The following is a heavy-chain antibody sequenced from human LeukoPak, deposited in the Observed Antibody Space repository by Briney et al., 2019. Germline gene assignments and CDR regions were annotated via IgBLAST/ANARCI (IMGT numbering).Heavy chain of an antibody. CDR1: GGTFSSYA. Sequence: SVKVSCKASGGTFSSYAISWVRQAPGQGLEWMGRIIPILGIANYAQKFQDRVTITADKSTSTAYMELSSLRSEDTAVYYCARDLEDYYYGMDVWGQGTTVTVSS. CDR3: ARDLEDYYYGMDV. D-gene: IGHD5-24*01. CDR2: IIPILGIA. J-gene: IGHJ6*02. V-gene: IGHV1-69*04.